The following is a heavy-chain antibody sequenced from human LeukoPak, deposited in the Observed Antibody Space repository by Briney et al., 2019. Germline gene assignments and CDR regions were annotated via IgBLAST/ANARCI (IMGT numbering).Heavy chain of an antibody. Sequence: GGSLRLSCAASGFTFDDYAMHWVRQAPGKGLEWVSGISWNSGSIGYADSVKGRFTISRDNAKNSLYLQMNSLRAEDTALYYCAKAVDTAMVAHFDYWGQRTLVTVSS. V-gene: IGHV3-9*01. J-gene: IGHJ4*02. CDR2: ISWNSGSI. CDR1: GFTFDDYA. CDR3: AKAVDTAMVAHFDY. D-gene: IGHD5-18*01.